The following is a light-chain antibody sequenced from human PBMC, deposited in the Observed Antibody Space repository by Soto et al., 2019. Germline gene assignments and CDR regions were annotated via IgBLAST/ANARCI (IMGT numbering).Light chain of an antibody. V-gene: IGKV3-11*01. Sequence: EIVLIQSPATLSLSPGERATLSCRASQSVGSYLAWYQHKPGQAPRLLISDASNRATGIPARFSGSGSETDFTLTLSSLEPEDSAVYYCQQRSNWSSLTFGGGTKVEIK. CDR3: QQRSNWSSLT. J-gene: IGKJ4*01. CDR2: DAS. CDR1: QSVGSY.